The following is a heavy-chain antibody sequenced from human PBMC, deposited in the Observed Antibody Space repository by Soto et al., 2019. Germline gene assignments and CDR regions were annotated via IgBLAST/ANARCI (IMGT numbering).Heavy chain of an antibody. V-gene: IGHV3-30*03. CDR3: ATDYVDLRAPYYYYYYGMDV. Sequence: PGGSLRLSCAASGFTFSSYVMHWVRQAPGKGLEWVAVISYDGSNKYYADSVKGRFTISRDNSKNTLYLQMNSLRAEDTAVYYCATDYVDLRAPYYYYYYGMDVWGQGTTVTVSS. CDR2: ISYDGSNK. CDR1: GFTFSSYV. D-gene: IGHD3-16*01. J-gene: IGHJ6*02.